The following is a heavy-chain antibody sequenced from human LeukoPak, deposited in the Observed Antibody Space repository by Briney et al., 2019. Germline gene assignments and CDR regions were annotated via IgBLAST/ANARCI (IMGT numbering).Heavy chain of an antibody. V-gene: IGHV4-59*12. J-gene: IGHJ4*02. D-gene: IGHD3-22*01. CDR3: ARDGRLLYYDSSGYVDY. Sequence: SETLSLTCTVSGGSISSYYWNWIRQPPGKGLEWIGYIYYSGSTNYNPSLKSRVTMSVDTSKNQFSLKLSSVTAADTAVYYCARDGRLLYYDSSGYVDYWGQGTLVTVSS. CDR2: IYYSGST. CDR1: GGSISSYY.